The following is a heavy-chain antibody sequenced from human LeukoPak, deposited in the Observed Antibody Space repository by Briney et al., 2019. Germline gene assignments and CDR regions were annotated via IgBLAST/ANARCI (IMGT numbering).Heavy chain of an antibody. V-gene: IGHV1-18*04. D-gene: IGHD6-19*01. J-gene: IGHJ4*02. CDR1: GYTFITND. CDR3: ARSAVADTLSAYYFEY. Sequence: ASGTLSCKASGYTFITNDISWVRQAPGQGLEWMGWVSAYNGNTNYAHKLQGRVTMTTDTSTNTAYMELRSLRSDDTAVYYCARSAVADTLSAYYFEYWGQGTLVTVSS. CDR2: VSAYNGNT.